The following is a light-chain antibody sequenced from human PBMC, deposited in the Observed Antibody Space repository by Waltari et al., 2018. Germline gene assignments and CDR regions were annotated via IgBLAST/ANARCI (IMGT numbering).Light chain of an antibody. J-gene: IGKJ1*01. V-gene: IGKV3-15*01. CDR3: QQYNNWT. CDR1: QSVSSN. Sequence: EIVMTQSPATLSVSPGERATLSCRASQSVSSNVAWYQQKPGQAPRLLIFDASTRATGIPARFSGSGSWTEFTLTISSLQSEYFAVYYCQQYNNWTFGQGTKVEIK. CDR2: DAS.